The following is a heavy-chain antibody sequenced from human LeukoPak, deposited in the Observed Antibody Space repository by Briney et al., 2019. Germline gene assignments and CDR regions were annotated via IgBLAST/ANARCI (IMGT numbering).Heavy chain of an antibody. V-gene: IGHV4-34*01. CDR2: INHSGST. Sequence: SETLSLTCAVYGGPFSGYYWSWLRQPPGKGLEWIGEINHSGSTNYNPSLKSRVTISVDTSKNQFSLKLSSVTAADTAVYYCARWGNSPVAYGWFDPWGQGTLVTVSS. D-gene: IGHD2-8*02. CDR1: GGPFSGYY. CDR3: ARWGNSPVAYGWFDP. J-gene: IGHJ5*02.